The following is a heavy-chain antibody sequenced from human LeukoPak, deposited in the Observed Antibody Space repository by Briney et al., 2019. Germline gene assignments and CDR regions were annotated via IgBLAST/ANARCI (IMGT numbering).Heavy chain of an antibody. CDR3: AKGGSCKGGYFDY. CDR2: ISGSGGRT. J-gene: IGHJ4*02. V-gene: IGHV3-23*01. Sequence: GGSLRLSCAASGFTFSSYAMSWVRQAPGKGLEWVSAISGSGGRTYYADSVKGRFTISRDNTKKTLYLQMNSLRAEEKGVYYCAKGGSCKGGYFDYWGQGTLVTVSS. D-gene: IGHD6-13*01. CDR1: GFTFSSYA.